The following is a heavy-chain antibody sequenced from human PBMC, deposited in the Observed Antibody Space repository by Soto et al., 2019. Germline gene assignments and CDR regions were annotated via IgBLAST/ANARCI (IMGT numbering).Heavy chain of an antibody. Sequence: EVQLVESGGSLVQPGGSLRLSCAASGFTFSSFWMSWVRQAPGKGLEWVANIKQDGSEKYYVDSVRGRFSISRDNAKNSLFLQMNSLRAEDTAVYYCARRPHGDYGDYFDYWGQGTLVTVSS. V-gene: IGHV3-7*01. CDR3: ARRPHGDYGDYFDY. CDR2: IKQDGSEK. CDR1: GFTFSSFW. J-gene: IGHJ4*02. D-gene: IGHD4-17*01.